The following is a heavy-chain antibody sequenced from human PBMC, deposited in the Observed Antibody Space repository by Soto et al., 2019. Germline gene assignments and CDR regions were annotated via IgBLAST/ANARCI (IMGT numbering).Heavy chain of an antibody. Sequence: PGGSLRLSCAASGFTFSSYGMHWVRQAPGKGLEWVAVISYDGSNKYYADSVKGRFTISRDNSKNTLYLQMNSLRAEDTAVYYCAKTRDGYNYYFDYWGQGXLVTVYS. J-gene: IGHJ4*02. CDR1: GFTFSSYG. D-gene: IGHD5-12*01. CDR2: ISYDGSNK. CDR3: AKTRDGYNYYFDY. V-gene: IGHV3-30*18.